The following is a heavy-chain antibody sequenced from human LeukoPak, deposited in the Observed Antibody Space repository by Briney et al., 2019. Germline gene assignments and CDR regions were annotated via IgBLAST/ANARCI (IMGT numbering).Heavy chain of an antibody. Sequence: GGSLRLSCAASGFTFSTYSMIWVRQAPGKGLEWVAVISYDGSNKYYADSVKGRFTISRDNSKNTLYLQMNSLRAEDTAVYYCAGSIAAAGFDYWGQGTLVTVSS. CDR2: ISYDGSNK. CDR1: GFTFSTYS. D-gene: IGHD6-13*01. V-gene: IGHV3-30*03. CDR3: AGSIAAAGFDY. J-gene: IGHJ4*02.